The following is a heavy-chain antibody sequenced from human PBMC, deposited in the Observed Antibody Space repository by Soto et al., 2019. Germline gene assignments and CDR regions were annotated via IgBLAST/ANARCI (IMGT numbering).Heavy chain of an antibody. CDR1: CFTFSSYS. CDR3: ARESEDLTSNFDY. CDR2: ISSTTNYI. Sequence: GSLRLACAASCFTFSSYSRYWVLQAPGKGLEWVSSISSTTNYIYYADSMKGRFTVPRDNAKNSVDLDMNSLSAEDTAVYYCARESEDLTSNFDYWGQGTLVTVSS. V-gene: IGHV3-21*01. J-gene: IGHJ4*02.